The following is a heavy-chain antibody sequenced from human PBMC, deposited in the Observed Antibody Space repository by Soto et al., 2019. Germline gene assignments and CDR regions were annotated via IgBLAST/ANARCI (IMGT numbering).Heavy chain of an antibody. CDR1: GYTFTSYD. D-gene: IGHD1-1*01. J-gene: IGHJ4*02. CDR2: MNPNSGNT. CDR3: ARGKVFDVHGN. V-gene: IGHV1-8*01. Sequence: ASVKVSCKASGYTFTSYDINWVRQATGQGLEWMGWMNPNSGNTVYAQKFQGRVTMTRNTSISTAYMELSSLRYEDTAVYYYARGKVFDVHGNSGQGTLVTGSA.